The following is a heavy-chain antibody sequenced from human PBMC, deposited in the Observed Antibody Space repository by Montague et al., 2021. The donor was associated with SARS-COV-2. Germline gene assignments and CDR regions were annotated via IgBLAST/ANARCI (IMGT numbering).Heavy chain of an antibody. CDR3: ERSVQFAYGLDV. Sequence: SETLSLTCTVSGGSVGSGAYYWSWIRQPPGKGLEWIGCIYYSGITHYATVLTHYNPSLRSRVSISVYTDKAQFSLRVRSVTAAATAVDYCERSVQFAYGLDVWGRGTTVTISS. CDR1: GGSVGSGAYY. D-gene: IGHD3-16*01. J-gene: IGHJ6*01. CDR2: IYYSGITHYATVLT. V-gene: IGHV4-61*08.